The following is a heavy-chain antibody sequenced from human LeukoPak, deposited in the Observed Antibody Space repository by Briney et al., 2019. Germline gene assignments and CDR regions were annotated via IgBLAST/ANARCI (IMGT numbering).Heavy chain of an antibody. CDR3: ARAVVGHDAFDI. Sequence: ASVKVSCKASGGTFSSYAISWVRQAPGQGLEWMGGIIPIFGTANYAQKFQGRVTITTDESTSTAYMELSSLRSEDTAVYYCARAVVGHDAFDIWGQGTMVTVSS. CDR1: GGTFSSYA. J-gene: IGHJ3*02. CDR2: IIPIFGTA. D-gene: IGHD3-10*01. V-gene: IGHV1-69*05.